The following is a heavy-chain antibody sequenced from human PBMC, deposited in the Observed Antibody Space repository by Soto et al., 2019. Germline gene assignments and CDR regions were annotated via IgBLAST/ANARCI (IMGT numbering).Heavy chain of an antibody. Sequence: SETLSLTCAVYGGSFSGYYWSWIRQPPGKGLEWIGEINHSGSTNYNPSLKSRVTISVDTSKNQFSLKLSSVTAADTAVYYCARMVRGVRGNWFDPWGQGTLVTVSS. CDR2: INHSGST. CDR3: ARMVRGVRGNWFDP. D-gene: IGHD3-10*01. J-gene: IGHJ5*02. V-gene: IGHV4-34*01. CDR1: GGSFSGYY.